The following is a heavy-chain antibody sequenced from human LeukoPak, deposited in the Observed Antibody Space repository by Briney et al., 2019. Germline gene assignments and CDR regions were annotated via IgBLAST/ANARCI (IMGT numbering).Heavy chain of an antibody. J-gene: IGHJ4*02. CDR2: ISDTGVT. CDR3: VGFDY. Sequence: LTGGSLRLSCAASGFTFSSFTMNWVRQAPGKGLEYVSAISDTGVTYYTDSVKGRFTISRDNSKNTVHLQMSSLRAEDTAIYYCVGFDYWGQGTLVTVSS. CDR1: GFTFSSFT. V-gene: IGHV3-64D*06.